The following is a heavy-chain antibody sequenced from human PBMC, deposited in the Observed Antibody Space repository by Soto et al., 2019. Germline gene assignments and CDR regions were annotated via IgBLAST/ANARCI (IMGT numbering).Heavy chain of an antibody. D-gene: IGHD5-12*01. CDR2: IWDDGNNK. CDR3: ATDRSDYDQTPAY. V-gene: IGHV3-33*01. CDR1: GFTFRSYG. J-gene: IGHJ4*02. Sequence: QVQLVDSGGGVVQPGRSLRLSCAASGFTFRSYGMHWVRQAPGKGLEWVSVIWDDGNNKYYADSVKGRFTISRDNSKDTLYVTMNSLKVEDTAVYYCATDRSDYDQTPAYWGQGTRVTVSS.